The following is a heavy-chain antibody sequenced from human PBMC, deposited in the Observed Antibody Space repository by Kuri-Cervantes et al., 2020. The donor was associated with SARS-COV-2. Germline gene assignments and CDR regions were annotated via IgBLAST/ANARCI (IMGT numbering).Heavy chain of an antibody. D-gene: IGHD2-2*01. CDR1: GFTFSSYS. Sequence: ETLSLTCAASGFTFSSYSMNWVRQAPGKGLEWVSSISSSSSYIYYADSVKGRFTISRDNAKNSLYLQMNSLRVEDTAVYYYARDSSIVVGRKGYYGMDVWGQGTTVTVSS. CDR3: ARDSSIVVGRKGYYGMDV. J-gene: IGHJ6*02. V-gene: IGHV3-21*01. CDR2: ISSSSSYI.